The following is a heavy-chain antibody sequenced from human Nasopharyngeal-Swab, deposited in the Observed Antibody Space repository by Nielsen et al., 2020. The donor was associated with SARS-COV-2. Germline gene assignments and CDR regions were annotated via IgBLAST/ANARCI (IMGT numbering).Heavy chain of an antibody. CDR3: ARARGDSSGFSY. V-gene: IGHV4-34*01. J-gene: IGHJ4*01. D-gene: IGHD3-22*01. CDR2: INHSGST. Sequence: WVPQPPGKGLEWIGQINHSGSTNYNPSLKSRVTISVDTSKNHFSLELISVTAADTAVYYCARARGDSSGFSYWGQGTLVTVSS.